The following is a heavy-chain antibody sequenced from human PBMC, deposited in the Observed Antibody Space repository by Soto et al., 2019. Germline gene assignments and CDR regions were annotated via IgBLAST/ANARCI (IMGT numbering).Heavy chain of an antibody. D-gene: IGHD3-22*01. Sequence: SETLSLTCTVSGGSISSSSYYWGWIRQPPGKGLEWIGSIYYSGSTYYNPSLKSRVTISVDTSKNQFSLKLSSVTAADTAVYYCARRGYYDSSGYYRPYYFDYWGQGTLVTVSS. CDR2: IYYSGST. V-gene: IGHV4-39*01. J-gene: IGHJ4*02. CDR3: ARRGYYDSSGYYRPYYFDY. CDR1: GGSISSSSYY.